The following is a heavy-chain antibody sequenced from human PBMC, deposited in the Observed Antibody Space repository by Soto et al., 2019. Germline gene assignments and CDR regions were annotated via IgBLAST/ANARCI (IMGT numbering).Heavy chain of an antibody. V-gene: IGHV1-18*01. J-gene: IGHJ4*02. CDR3: ARANYDFWSGYSHPPDY. D-gene: IGHD3-3*01. CDR2: ISAYNGNT. Sequence: ASVKVSCKASGYTFTSYGISWVRQAPGQGLEWMGWISAYNGNTNYAQKLQGRVTMTTDTSTSTAYMELRSLRSDDTAVYYSARANYDFWSGYSHPPDYWGQGTLVTVS. CDR1: GYTFTSYG.